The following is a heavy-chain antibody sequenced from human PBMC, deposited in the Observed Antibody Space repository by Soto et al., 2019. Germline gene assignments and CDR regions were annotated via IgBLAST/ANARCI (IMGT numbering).Heavy chain of an antibody. CDR1: GLPFSSYW. J-gene: IGHJ6*03. D-gene: IGHD2-21*01. V-gene: IGHV3-74*01. CDR3: ARETRGGAPYYYYYYMDV. CDR2: INSDGSST. Sequence: GGSLRLSCAASGLPFSSYWMHWVRQAPGKGLVWVSRINSDGSSTSYADSVKGRFTISRDNAKNTLYLQMNSLRAEDTAVYYCARETRGGAPYYYYYYMDVWGKGTTVTVSS.